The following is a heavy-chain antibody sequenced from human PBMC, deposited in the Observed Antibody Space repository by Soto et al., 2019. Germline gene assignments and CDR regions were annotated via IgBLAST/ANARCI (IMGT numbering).Heavy chain of an antibody. D-gene: IGHD3-16*01. J-gene: IGHJ4*02. V-gene: IGHV3-15*01. CDR3: TTDGGSFGVKPNDY. Sequence: GGSLRLSCAASGFTFSNAWMSWVRQAPGKGLEWVGRIKSKTDGGTTDYAAPVKGRFTISRDDSKNTLYLQMNSLKTEDTAVYYCTTDGGSFGVKPNDYWGQGTLVTVSS. CDR1: GFTFSNAW. CDR2: IKSKTDGGTT.